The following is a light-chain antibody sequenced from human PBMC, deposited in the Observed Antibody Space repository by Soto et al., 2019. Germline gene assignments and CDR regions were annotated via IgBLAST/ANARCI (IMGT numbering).Light chain of an antibody. Sequence: EIVMTQSLATLSVSPGERATLCCRASQSVGINLAWYQQKPGQAPRLLIYDTSTRATGIPARFSGSGSGTEFTLTLSSLQSEDFAIFYCQQYNKWPRTFGQGTKVDIK. CDR2: DTS. CDR1: QSVGIN. J-gene: IGKJ1*01. V-gene: IGKV3-15*01. CDR3: QQYNKWPRT.